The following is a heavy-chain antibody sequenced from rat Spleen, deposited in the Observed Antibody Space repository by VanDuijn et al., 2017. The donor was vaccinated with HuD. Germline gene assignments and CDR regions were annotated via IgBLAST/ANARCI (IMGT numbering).Heavy chain of an antibody. V-gene: IGHV5-25*01. CDR3: TTTWNFDY. Sequence: EVQLVESGGDLVQPGGSMKLSCSASGFTFSDYYMAWVRQTPTRGLEWVASISMGGGNTLYRDSVKGRFTISRDNPKSTLSLQMDSLRSEDTATYYCTTTWNFDYWGQGVMVTVSS. J-gene: IGHJ2*01. CDR1: GFTFSDYY. CDR2: ISMGGGNT. D-gene: IGHD1-10*01.